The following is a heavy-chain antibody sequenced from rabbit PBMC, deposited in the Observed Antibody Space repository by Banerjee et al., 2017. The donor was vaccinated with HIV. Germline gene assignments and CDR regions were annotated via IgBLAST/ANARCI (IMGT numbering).Heavy chain of an antibody. CDR1: GFDLSSYYY. V-gene: IGHV1S43*01. CDR2: IYNGDGST. Sequence: QEQLEESGGGLVKPEGSLTLTCKASGFDLSSYYYMCWVRQAPGKGLELIACIYNGDGSTYYASWVNGRFTISRSTSLNTVDLKMTSLTAADAATYFCARDVGNPGNGPDYFNLWGQGTLVTVS. CDR3: ARDVGNPGNGPDYFNL. J-gene: IGHJ4*01. D-gene: IGHD7-1*01.